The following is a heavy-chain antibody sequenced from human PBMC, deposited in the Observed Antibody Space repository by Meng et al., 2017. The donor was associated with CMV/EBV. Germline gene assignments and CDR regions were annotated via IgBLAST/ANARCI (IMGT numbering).Heavy chain of an antibody. Sequence: SETLSLTCTVSGGSISSYYWSWIRQPPGKGLEWIGYIYYSGSTNYNPSLKSRVTISVDTSKNQFSLKLRSDDTAVYYCAPAYYYDSSGYFDAFDIWGQGTMVTVSS. D-gene: IGHD3-22*01. J-gene: IGHJ3*02. CDR2: IYYSGST. CDR1: GGSISSYY. CDR3: APAYYYDSSGYFDAFDI. V-gene: IGHV4-59*01.